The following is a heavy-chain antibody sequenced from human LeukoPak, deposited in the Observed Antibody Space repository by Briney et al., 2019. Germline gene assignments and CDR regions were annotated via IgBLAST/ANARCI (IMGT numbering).Heavy chain of an antibody. CDR3: ARDHRESPWGEGGWNDY. J-gene: IGHJ4*02. CDR1: GFTFSSYW. D-gene: IGHD7-27*01. V-gene: IGHV3-7*01. CDR2: IKQDGSEK. Sequence: GGSLRLSCAASGFTFSSYWMSWVRQAPGKGLEWVANIKQDGSEKYYVDSVKGRFTISRDNAKNTLYLQMNSLRAEDTAVYYCARDHRESPWGEGGWNDYWGQGTLVTVSS.